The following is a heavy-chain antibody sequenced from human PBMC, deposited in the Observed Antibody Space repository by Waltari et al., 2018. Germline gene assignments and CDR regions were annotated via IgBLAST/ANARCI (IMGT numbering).Heavy chain of an antibody. D-gene: IGHD2-15*01. CDR3: ARGHPDCSGGSCYSGINWFDP. J-gene: IGHJ5*02. Sequence: QVQLVQSGAEVKKPGASVKVSCKASGYTFTSYDINWVRQANGQGLEWMGWMNPNSGNTGYAQKFQGRATITRNTSISTAYMELSSLRSEDTAVYYCARGHPDCSGGSCYSGINWFDPWGQGTLVTVSS. CDR2: MNPNSGNT. CDR1: GYTFTSYD. V-gene: IGHV1-8*03.